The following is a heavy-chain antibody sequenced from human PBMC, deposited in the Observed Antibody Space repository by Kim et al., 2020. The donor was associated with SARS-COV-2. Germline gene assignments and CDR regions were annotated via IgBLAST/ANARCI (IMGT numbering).Heavy chain of an antibody. J-gene: IGHJ6*02. D-gene: IGHD1-1*01. Sequence: TIYAQKFQGRVTMTEDTSTDTAYMELSSLGSEDTAVYYCATSWNPFGMDVWGQGTTVTVSS. CDR2: T. CDR3: ATSWNPFGMDV. V-gene: IGHV1-24*01.